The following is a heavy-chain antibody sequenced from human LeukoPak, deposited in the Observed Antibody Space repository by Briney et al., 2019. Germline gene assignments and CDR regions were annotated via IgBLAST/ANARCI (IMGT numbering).Heavy chain of an antibody. CDR1: GFTFSSYG. D-gene: IGHD2-2*01. V-gene: IGHV3-33*01. CDR3: ARGGYCSSTSCAPYYYYGMDV. Sequence: GGSLRLSCAASGFTFSSYGMHWVRQAPGKGLEWAAVIWYDGSNKYYADSVKGRFTISRDNSKNTLYLQMNSLRAEDTAVYYCARGGYCSSTSCAPYYYYGMDVWGQGTTVTVSS. J-gene: IGHJ6*02. CDR2: IWYDGSNK.